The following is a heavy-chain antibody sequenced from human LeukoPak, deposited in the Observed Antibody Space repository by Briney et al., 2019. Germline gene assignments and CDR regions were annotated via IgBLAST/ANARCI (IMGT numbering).Heavy chain of an antibody. D-gene: IGHD2-8*01. J-gene: IGHJ4*02. V-gene: IGHV1-46*01. CDR3: ARDNGPNDY. Sequence: ASVKVSCKASGYTFTDYFMHWVRQAPGQGLEWMGIINPSGGSTSYAQKFQGRVTMTRDMSTGTVYMELSSLRSEDTAVYYCARDNGPNDYWGQGTVVSVSS. CDR1: GYTFTDYF. CDR2: INPSGGST.